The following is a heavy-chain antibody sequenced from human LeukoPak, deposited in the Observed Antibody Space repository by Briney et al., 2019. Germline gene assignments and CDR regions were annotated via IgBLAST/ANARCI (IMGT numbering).Heavy chain of an antibody. CDR1: GGSISSYY. CDR2: IYYSGST. CDR3: ARDSDYYDSSGSFGY. D-gene: IGHD3-22*01. V-gene: IGHV4-59*01. J-gene: IGHJ4*02. Sequence: PSETLSLTCAVSGGSISSYYWSWIRQPPGKGLEWIGYIYYSGSTNYNPSLKSRVTISVDTSKNQFSLKLSSVTAADTAVYYCARDSDYYDSSGSFGYWGQGTLVTVSS.